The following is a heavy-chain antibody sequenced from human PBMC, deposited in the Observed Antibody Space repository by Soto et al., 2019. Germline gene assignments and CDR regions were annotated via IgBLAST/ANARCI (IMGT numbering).Heavy chain of an antibody. J-gene: IGHJ6*03. Sequence: ASVKVSCKASGYTFTSYAMHWVRQAPGQRLERMGWINAGNGNTKYSQKFQGRVTITRDTSASTAYMELSSLRSEDTAVYYCARELGGVNYYYYYYMDVWGKGTTVTVSS. D-gene: IGHD3-16*01. CDR2: INAGNGNT. CDR1: GYTFTSYA. V-gene: IGHV1-3*01. CDR3: ARELGGVNYYYYYYMDV.